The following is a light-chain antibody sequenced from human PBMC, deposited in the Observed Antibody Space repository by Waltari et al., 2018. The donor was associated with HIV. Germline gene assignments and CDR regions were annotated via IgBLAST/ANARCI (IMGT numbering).Light chain of an antibody. CDR3: QQYNNWLRDLT. CDR1: QSVSSN. J-gene: IGKJ4*01. V-gene: IGKV3-15*01. CDR2: GAS. Sequence: EIVMTQSPATLSVSPGERATLPCRASQSVSSNLAWYQQKPGQAPRLLIYGASTRATGIPARFSGSGSGTEFTLTISSLQSEDFAVYYCQQYNNWLRDLTFGGGTKVEIK.